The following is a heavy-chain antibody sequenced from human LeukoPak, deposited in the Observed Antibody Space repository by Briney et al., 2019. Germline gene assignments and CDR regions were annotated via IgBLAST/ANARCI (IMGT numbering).Heavy chain of an antibody. D-gene: IGHD3-10*01. J-gene: IGHJ3*02. Sequence: PSETLSLTCAVSGGSISSNTYDWGWIRQPPGLGLEWIGSIHYTGSTYYNPSLKSRVTVSVDTSKNQLSLKLTSVTASDTAVYYCARHRSNRVFPSFGIWGQGTMVAVSS. CDR1: GGSISSNTYD. CDR2: IHYTGST. V-gene: IGHV4-39*01. CDR3: ARHRSNRVFPSFGI.